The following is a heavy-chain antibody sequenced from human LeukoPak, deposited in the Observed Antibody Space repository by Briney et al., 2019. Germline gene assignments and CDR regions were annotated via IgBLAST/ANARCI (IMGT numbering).Heavy chain of an antibody. CDR2: IYYSGTT. V-gene: IGHV4-31*03. J-gene: IGHJ4*02. D-gene: IGHD1-26*01. CDR3: AGGPDRAKVGY. CDR1: GGSISSGGYY. Sequence: SQTLSLTCTVSGGSISSGGYYWSWIRQHPGKGLEWIGYIYYSGTTYYNPSLKSRVSISLDTSKNQYSLRLSSVTVADTAVYYCAGGPDRAKVGYWGQGALVTVSS.